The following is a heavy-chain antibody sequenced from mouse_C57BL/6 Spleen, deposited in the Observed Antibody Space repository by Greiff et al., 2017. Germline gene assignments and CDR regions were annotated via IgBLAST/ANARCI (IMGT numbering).Heavy chain of an antibody. CDR1: GYTFTSYW. CDR2: IDPSDSYT. CDR3: AKGDGYYDYYAMDY. Sequence: VQLQQPGAELVMPGASVKLSCKASGYTFTSYWMHWVKQRPGQGLEWIGEIDPSDSYTNYNQKFKGKSTLTVDKSSSTAYMQRSSLTSEDSAVYYCAKGDGYYDYYAMDYWGQGTSVTVSS. J-gene: IGHJ4*01. V-gene: IGHV1-69*01. D-gene: IGHD2-3*01.